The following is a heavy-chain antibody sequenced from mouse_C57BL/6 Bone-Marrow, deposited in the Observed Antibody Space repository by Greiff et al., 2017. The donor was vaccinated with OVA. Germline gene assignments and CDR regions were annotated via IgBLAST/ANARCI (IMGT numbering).Heavy chain of an antibody. CDR2: INPNNGGT. J-gene: IGHJ1*03. Sequence: DVKLQESGPELVKPGASVKMSCKASGYTFTDYNMHWVKQSHGKSLEWIGYINPNNGGTSYNQKFKGKATLTVNKSSSTAYMELRSLTSEDSAVYYCAREITTVVADRDPYWYFDVWGTGTTVTVSS. D-gene: IGHD1-1*01. CDR1: GYTFTDYN. CDR3: AREITTVVADRDPYWYFDV. V-gene: IGHV1-22*01.